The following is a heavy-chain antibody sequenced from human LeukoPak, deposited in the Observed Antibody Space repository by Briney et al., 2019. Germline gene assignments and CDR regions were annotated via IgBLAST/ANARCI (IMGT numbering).Heavy chain of an antibody. CDR1: GGSISSSNYY. J-gene: IGHJ6*03. CDR3: AKEAAAGGFDDYYYYMDV. D-gene: IGHD6-13*01. Sequence: SETLSLTCTVSGGSISSSNYYWGWIRQPPGKGLEWIGYISYSGSTNYNPSLKSRVTISVDTSKKQFSLTLSSVTAADTAVYYCAKEAAAGGFDDYYYYMDVWGKGTTVTVSS. V-gene: IGHV4-61*01. CDR2: ISYSGST.